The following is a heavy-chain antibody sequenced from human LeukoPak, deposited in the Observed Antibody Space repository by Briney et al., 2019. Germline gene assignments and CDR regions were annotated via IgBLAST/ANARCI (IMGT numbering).Heavy chain of an antibody. V-gene: IGHV3-23*01. D-gene: IGHD3-10*01. Sequence: GGSLRLSCAASGFIFDDYAMSWVRQAPGKGLEWVSTISGGGGSTYYADSVKGRFTISRDNSKNTLYLQMNSLRAEDTAVYYCAKEGRGSGSYCTDWGQGTLVTVSS. CDR2: ISGGGGST. CDR1: GFIFDDYA. CDR3: AKEGRGSGSYCTD. J-gene: IGHJ4*02.